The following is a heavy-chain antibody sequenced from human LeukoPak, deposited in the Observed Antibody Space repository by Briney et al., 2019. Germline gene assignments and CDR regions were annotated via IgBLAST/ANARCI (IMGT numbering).Heavy chain of an antibody. J-gene: IGHJ4*02. Sequence: SVKVSCKASGGTFSSYAISWVRQAPGHGLEWMGGIIPIFGTANYAQKFQGRVTITADESTSTAYMELSSLRSEDTAVYYCARAASPLIAVAANFDYWGQGTLVTVSS. D-gene: IGHD6-19*01. CDR3: ARAASPLIAVAANFDY. CDR2: IIPIFGTA. CDR1: GGTFSSYA. V-gene: IGHV1-69*13.